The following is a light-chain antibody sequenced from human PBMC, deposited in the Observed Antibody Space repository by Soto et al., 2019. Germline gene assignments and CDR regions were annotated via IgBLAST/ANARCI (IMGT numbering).Light chain of an antibody. Sequence: IATRLSQDTLSXXPREXTTLXXWASQSVRKNLAWYHQKPGQATRLLISDASNRATAIPARFNGSGSGTEFTLAISNLQSEDSAVYYCHQYNNWPLTCG. CDR2: DAS. CDR1: QSVRKN. J-gene: IGKJ4*01. CDR3: HQYNNWPLT. V-gene: IGKV3-15*01.